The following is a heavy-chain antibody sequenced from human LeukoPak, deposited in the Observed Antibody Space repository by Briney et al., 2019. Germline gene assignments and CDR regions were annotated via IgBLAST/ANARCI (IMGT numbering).Heavy chain of an antibody. J-gene: IGHJ4*02. CDR1: GFSFSDNW. Sequence: GSLRLSCAASGFSFSDNWMSWVRQAPGKGLEWVANIKEDGSGKNYVDSVKGRFTISRDNAKNSLYLQMISLRAEDTAVYYCAKYFRADSGNYYRSFDYWGQGTLVTVSS. D-gene: IGHD1-26*01. CDR2: IKEDGSGK. V-gene: IGHV3-7*05. CDR3: AKYFRADSGNYYRSFDY.